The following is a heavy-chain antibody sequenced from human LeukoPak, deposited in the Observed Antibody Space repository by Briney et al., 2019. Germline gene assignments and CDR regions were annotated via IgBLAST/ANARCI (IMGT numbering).Heavy chain of an antibody. CDR3: ARDRGISDYGDYVIWFDP. CDR2: IYTSGST. V-gene: IGHV4-4*07. J-gene: IGHJ5*02. Sequence: PSETLSLTCTVSGGSISSYYWSWIRQPAGKGLEWIGRIYTSGSTNYNPSLKSRVTMSVDTSKNQFSLKLSSVTAADTAVYYCARDRGISDYGDYVIWFDPWGQGTLVTVSS. CDR1: GGSISSYY. D-gene: IGHD4-17*01.